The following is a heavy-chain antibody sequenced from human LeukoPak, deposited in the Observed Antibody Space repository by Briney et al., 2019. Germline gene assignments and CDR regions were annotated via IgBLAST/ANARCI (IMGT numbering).Heavy chain of an antibody. CDR2: IYHSGST. J-gene: IGHJ4*02. V-gene: IGHV4-30-2*01. CDR1: GGSISSGGYS. D-gene: IGHD6-13*01. Sequence: SETLSLTCAVSGGSISSGGYSWSWIRQPPGKGLEWIGYIYHSGSTHYNPSLKSRVTISVDRSKNQFSLKLSSVTAADTAVYYCARGGKQLGAFDYWGRGTLVTVSS. CDR3: ARGGKQLGAFDY.